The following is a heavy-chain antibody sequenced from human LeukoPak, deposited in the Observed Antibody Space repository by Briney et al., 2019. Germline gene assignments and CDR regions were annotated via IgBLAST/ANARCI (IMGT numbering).Heavy chain of an antibody. J-gene: IGHJ4*02. D-gene: IGHD3-10*01. CDR3: ARAPTTMVRGVIIGRAFDY. CDR1: GGSISSSSYY. Sequence: SETLSLTCTVSGGSISSSSYYWGWIRQPPGKGLKWIGSIYYSGSTYYNPSLKSRVTISVDTSKNQFSLKLSSVTAADTAVYYCARAPTTMVRGVIIGRAFDYWGQGTLVTVSS. V-gene: IGHV4-39*01. CDR2: IYYSGST.